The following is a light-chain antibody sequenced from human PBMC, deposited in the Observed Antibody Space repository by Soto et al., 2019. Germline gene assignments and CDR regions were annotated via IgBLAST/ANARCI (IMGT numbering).Light chain of an antibody. J-gene: IGKJ1*01. CDR1: QSVNSRY. CDR2: GAS. Sequence: ELVLTQSPDTLSLSPGERATLSCRASQSVNSRYLGWYQQKAGQAPRLLIYGASSRATGIPDSFSGSGSGTDFTLTISRLEAEDVVVYYCQQYGSTPRTFGQGTKVDI. V-gene: IGKV3-20*01. CDR3: QQYGSTPRT.